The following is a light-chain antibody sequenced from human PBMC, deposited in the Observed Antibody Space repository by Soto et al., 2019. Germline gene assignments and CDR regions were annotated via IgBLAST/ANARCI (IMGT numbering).Light chain of an antibody. CDR2: QDN. CDR1: KLGDKY. J-gene: IGLJ2*01. V-gene: IGLV3-1*01. Sequence: SYELTQPPSVSVSPGQTASITCSGDKLGDKYICWYQQKPGQSPVVVIFQDNKRPSGIPARFSGSKSGNTATLTISGTPAMDEADYSCQAWDSSTGVFGGGTKLTVL. CDR3: QAWDSSTGV.